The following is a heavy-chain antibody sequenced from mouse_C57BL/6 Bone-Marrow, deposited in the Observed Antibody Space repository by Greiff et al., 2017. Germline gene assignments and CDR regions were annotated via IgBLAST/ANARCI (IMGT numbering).Heavy chain of an antibody. CDR2: IWGGGST. J-gene: IGHJ4*01. CDR3: AKRGGSSGYEAMDY. D-gene: IGHD3-2*02. CDR1: GFSLTSYG. V-gene: IGHV2-9*01. Sequence: VKLMESGPGLVAPSQSLSITCTVSGFSLTSYGVDWVRQPPGKGLEWLGVIWGGGSTNYNSALMSRLSLSKDNSKSQVFLKMNSLQTDDTAMYYGAKRGGSSGYEAMDYWGQGTSVTVSS.